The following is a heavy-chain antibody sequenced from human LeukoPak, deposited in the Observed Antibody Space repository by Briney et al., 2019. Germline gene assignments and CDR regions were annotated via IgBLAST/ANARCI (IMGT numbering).Heavy chain of an antibody. CDR1: GFTVSTNY. J-gene: IGHJ4*02. D-gene: IGHD1-26*01. Sequence: GGSLRLSCAASGFTVSTNYMSWVRQAPGKGLEWVSVIYSGGSTYYADSVKGRFTISRDNSESTLYLQMNSLRAEDTAVYYCARGSGGSYYMNYWGQGTLVTVSS. CDR2: IYSGGST. CDR3: ARGSGGSYYMNY. V-gene: IGHV3-53*01.